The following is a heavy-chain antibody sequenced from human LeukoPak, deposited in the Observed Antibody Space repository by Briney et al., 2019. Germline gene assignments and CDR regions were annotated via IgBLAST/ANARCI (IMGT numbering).Heavy chain of an antibody. CDR3: AKSPDTVTEAVGTTFDS. CDR1: GFPFSSFA. V-gene: IGHV3-23*01. D-gene: IGHD1-1*01. CDR2: ISGSGAAT. J-gene: IGHJ4*02. Sequence: GGSLRLSCAASGFPFSSFAMSWVRQTRGKGLEWVATISGSGAATYYPDSTRGRFTISRDNVNHALFLQMNNLRAKDTALYFCAKSPDTVTEAVGTTFDSWGQGALVTVSS.